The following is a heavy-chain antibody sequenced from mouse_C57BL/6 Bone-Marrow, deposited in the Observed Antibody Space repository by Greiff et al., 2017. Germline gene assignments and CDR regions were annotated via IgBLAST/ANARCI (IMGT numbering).Heavy chain of an antibody. CDR3: VLYDGYCAWFAD. Sequence: QVQLQQPGAELARPGASVKLSCKASGYTFTSYGISWVKQRTGQGLEWIGEIYPRSGNTYYNEKFKGKATLTADKSSSTAYMELRSLTSEDSAVDFCVLYDGYCAWFADWGQGTLVPVSA. V-gene: IGHV1-81*01. CDR2: IYPRSGNT. CDR1: GYTFTSYG. D-gene: IGHD2-3*01. J-gene: IGHJ3*01.